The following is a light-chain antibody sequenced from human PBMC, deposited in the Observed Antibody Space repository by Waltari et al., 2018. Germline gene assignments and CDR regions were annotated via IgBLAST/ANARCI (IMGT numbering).Light chain of an antibody. CDR2: KAT. CDR1: QSISSW. V-gene: IGKV1-5*03. Sequence: DIQMTQSPSTLSATVGDRVTITCRASQSISSWLAWYQQKPGKVPKLLNSKATNLESGVPSRFSGSGYGTEFTLTISSLQPDDFASYYCHQYNDYSWTFGQGTKVEIK. J-gene: IGKJ1*01. CDR3: HQYNDYSWT.